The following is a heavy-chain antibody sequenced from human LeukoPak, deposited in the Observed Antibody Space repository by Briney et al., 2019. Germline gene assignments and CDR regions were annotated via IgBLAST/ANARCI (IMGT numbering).Heavy chain of an antibody. CDR2: IFYSGST. V-gene: IGHV4-39*07. D-gene: IGHD5-18*01. J-gene: IGHJ4*02. CDR3: ARDYQGGYGDKTVDY. Sequence: PSETLSLTCTVSGGSLSSSSYYWGWIRQPPGKGLEWIGHIFYSGSTYYNPSLKSRVTISVDTSKNQFSLKLSSVTAADTAVYYCARDYQGGYGDKTVDYWGQGTLVTVSS. CDR1: GGSLSSSSYY.